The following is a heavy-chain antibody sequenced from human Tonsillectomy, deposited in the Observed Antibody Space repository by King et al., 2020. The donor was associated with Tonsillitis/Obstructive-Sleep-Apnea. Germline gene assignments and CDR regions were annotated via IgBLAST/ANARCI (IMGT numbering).Heavy chain of an antibody. CDR3: ARSTMFGVVITPLYFDS. CDR1: GGSFSGYY. V-gene: IGHV4-34*01. Sequence: VQLQQWGTGLLKPSETLSLTCAVYGGSFSGYYWSWIRQPPGKGLEWIAEINHSGSTNYNPSLKSRVTVSVDTSKNQFSLNLSSVTAADTAIYYGARSTMFGVVITPLYFDSWGQGTLVTVSS. CDR2: INHSGST. J-gene: IGHJ4*02. D-gene: IGHD3-3*01.